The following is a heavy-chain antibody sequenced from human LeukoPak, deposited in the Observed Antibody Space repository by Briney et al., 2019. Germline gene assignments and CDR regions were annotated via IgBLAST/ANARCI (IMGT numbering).Heavy chain of an antibody. CDR3: AKDGSIAAAGTFDY. Sequence: GGSLRLSCAASGFTFSSYAMSWVRQAPGKGREWVSAISGSGGSTYYADSVKGRFTISRNNSKNTLYLQMNSLRAEDTAVYYCAKDGSIAAAGTFDYWGQGTLVTVSS. CDR2: ISGSGGST. CDR1: GFTFSSYA. J-gene: IGHJ4*02. V-gene: IGHV3-23*01. D-gene: IGHD6-13*01.